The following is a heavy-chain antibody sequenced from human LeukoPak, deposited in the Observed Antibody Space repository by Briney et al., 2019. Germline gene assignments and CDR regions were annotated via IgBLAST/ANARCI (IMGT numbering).Heavy chain of an antibody. CDR1: GFTFSSYG. Sequence: PGGSLRLSCAASGFTFSSYGMSWVRQATGEGLEWVSLINDSGGNTYYAGSVKGRFTISRDNSKNTLFLQMSSLRAEDTAVYYCAKTSAGIRGGYFDYWGQGTLVTVSS. CDR3: AKTSAGIRGGYFDY. CDR2: INDSGGNT. D-gene: IGHD3-10*01. J-gene: IGHJ4*02. V-gene: IGHV3-23*01.